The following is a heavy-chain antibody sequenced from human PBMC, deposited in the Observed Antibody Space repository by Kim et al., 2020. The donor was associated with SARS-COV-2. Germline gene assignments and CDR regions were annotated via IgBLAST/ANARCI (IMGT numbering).Heavy chain of an antibody. D-gene: IGHD6-13*01. CDR3: ASFYAAAAGTAGYYYYGMDV. V-gene: IGHV3-21*01. CDR2: ISSSSSYI. CDR1: GFTFSSYS. Sequence: GGSLRLSCAASGFTFSSYSMNWVRQAPGKGLEWVSSISSSSSYIYYADSVKGRFTISRDNAKNSLYLQMNSLRAEDTAVYYCASFYAAAAGTAGYYYYGMDVWGQGTTVTVSS. J-gene: IGHJ6*02.